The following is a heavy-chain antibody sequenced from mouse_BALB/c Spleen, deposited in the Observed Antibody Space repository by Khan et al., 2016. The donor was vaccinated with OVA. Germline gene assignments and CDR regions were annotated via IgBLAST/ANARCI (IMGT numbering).Heavy chain of an antibody. D-gene: IGHD1-1*01. Sequence: EVKLVESGGDLAKTGGSLKLSCAASGFTFSTYGMSWVSQTPDKRLEWVATISSGGHYTYYIDSVKGRFTFSRDNSTNTLYLQMTSLRSEDSAMYYCARLAYYCDDECFAYWGQGTLVTVSA. V-gene: IGHV5-6*02. CDR2: ISSGGHYT. CDR3: ARLAYYCDDECFAY. CDR1: GFTFSTYG. J-gene: IGHJ3*01.